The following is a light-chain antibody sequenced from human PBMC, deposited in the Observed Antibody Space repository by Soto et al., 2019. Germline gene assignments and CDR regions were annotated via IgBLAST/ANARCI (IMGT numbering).Light chain of an antibody. CDR2: GAS. CDR3: QQYNNWPYT. J-gene: IGKJ2*01. CDR1: QSVSSN. Sequence: IVMTQSPATLAVSPGERAALSCRASQSVSSNFAWYQQKPGQAPRLLIYGASSRATGTPARFSGSGSGREFTLTISSLQSEDFAVYYCQQYNNWPYTFGLGTKLEMK. V-gene: IGKV3-15*01.